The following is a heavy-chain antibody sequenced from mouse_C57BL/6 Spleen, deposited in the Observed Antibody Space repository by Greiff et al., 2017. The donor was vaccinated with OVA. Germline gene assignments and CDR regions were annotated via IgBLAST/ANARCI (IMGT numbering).Heavy chain of an antibody. CDR3: ARRYRAMDY. D-gene: IGHD2-14*01. Sequence: EVKVEESGGGLVQPGGSLKLSCAASGFTFSDYYMYWVRQTPEKRLEWVAYISNGGGSTYYPDTVKGRFTIARDNAKNTLYLQMIRLESEDTAMYDCARRYRAMDYWGQGTSVTVSS. CDR1: GFTFSDYY. V-gene: IGHV5-12*01. CDR2: ISNGGGST. J-gene: IGHJ4*01.